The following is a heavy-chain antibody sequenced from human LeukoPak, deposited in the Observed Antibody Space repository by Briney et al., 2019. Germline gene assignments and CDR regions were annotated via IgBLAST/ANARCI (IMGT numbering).Heavy chain of an antibody. CDR3: ATYGPTSGGYTFEY. J-gene: IGHJ4*02. Sequence: PSGTLSLTCAVSGDSISDKYWWRWVRQFPDKGLEWIGEIYRSGGTSYNPSLKSRVTVSIDYSKNQFSLNLRSVTAADTAVYYCATYGPTSGGYTFEYWGQGILVTVSS. D-gene: IGHD2-15*01. CDR1: GDSISDKYW. V-gene: IGHV4-4*02. CDR2: IYRSGGT.